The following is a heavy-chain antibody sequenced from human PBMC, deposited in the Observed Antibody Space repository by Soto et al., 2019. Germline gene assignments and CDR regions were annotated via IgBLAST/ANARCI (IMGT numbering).Heavy chain of an antibody. CDR2: IYSGGST. V-gene: IGHV3-66*01. D-gene: IGHD5-12*01. CDR3: ARVDEEWLRPFDY. CDR1: GFTVSSNY. J-gene: IGHJ4*02. Sequence: GGSLRLSCAASGFTVSSNYMSWGRQAPWKGLEWVSVIYSGGSTYYADSVKGRFTISRDNSKNTLYLQMNSLRAEDTAVYYCARVDEEWLRPFDYWGQGTLVTVSS.